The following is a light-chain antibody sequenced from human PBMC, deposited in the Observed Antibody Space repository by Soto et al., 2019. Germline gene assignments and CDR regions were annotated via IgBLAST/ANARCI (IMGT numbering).Light chain of an antibody. CDR2: EVT. Sequence: QSALTQPPSASGFPGQSVTISCTGTSSDVGYYDYVSWYQQHPGKAPKLVIYEVTKRPSGVPDRVSASKSGSTASLTVSGLRAEDEADYYCSSYAGSNNFVFGSGTKATVL. J-gene: IGLJ1*01. V-gene: IGLV2-8*01. CDR3: SSYAGSNNFV. CDR1: SSDVGYYDY.